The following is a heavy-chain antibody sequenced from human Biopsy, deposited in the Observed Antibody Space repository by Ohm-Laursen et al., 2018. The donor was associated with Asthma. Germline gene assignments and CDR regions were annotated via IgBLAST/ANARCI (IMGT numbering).Heavy chain of an antibody. CDR2: ISSDVRE. Sequence: SLRLSCSASGFTFRNFGMHWVRQAPGKGLEWVALISSDVREWYADSVEGRFTISRDNSKNTLDLQMNSLRAEDTAVYFCAKEVFPGWELRRGPDSWGQGTLVTVSS. J-gene: IGHJ4*02. CDR3: AKEVFPGWELRRGPDS. V-gene: IGHV3-30*18. D-gene: IGHD1-26*01. CDR1: GFTFRNFG.